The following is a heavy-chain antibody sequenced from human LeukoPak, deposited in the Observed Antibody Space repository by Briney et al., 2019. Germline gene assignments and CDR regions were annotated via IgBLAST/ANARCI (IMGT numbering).Heavy chain of an antibody. D-gene: IGHD3-16*01. CDR3: AKEDGLLDLLTYSYYFSQTDYYFDY. Sequence: GGSLRLSCAASGFTFSSYAMSWVRQAPGKGLEWVSAISGSGGSTYYADSVKGRFTISRDNSKNTLYLQMNSLRAEDTAVYYCAKEDGLLDLLTYSYYFSQTDYYFDYWGQGTLVTVPS. V-gene: IGHV3-23*01. J-gene: IGHJ4*02. CDR2: ISGSGGST. CDR1: GFTFSSYA.